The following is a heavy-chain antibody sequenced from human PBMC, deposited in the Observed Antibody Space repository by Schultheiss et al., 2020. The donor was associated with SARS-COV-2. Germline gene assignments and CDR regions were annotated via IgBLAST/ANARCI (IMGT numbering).Heavy chain of an antibody. D-gene: IGHD2-15*01. CDR3: ARYGHESHYFDY. Sequence: SCAVSGFRFSNYAMNWVRQAPGKGLEWVSAITGGGGATYIADSMKGRLTVSRDNSKNTLYLQMNSLRAEDTAVYYCARYGHESHYFDYWGQGTLVTVSS. V-gene: IGHV3-23*01. CDR1: GFRFSNYA. J-gene: IGHJ4*02. CDR2: ITGGGGAT.